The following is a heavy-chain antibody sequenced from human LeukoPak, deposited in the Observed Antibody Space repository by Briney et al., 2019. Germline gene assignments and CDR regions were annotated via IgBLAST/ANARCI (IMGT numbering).Heavy chain of an antibody. Sequence: TETLSLTCAVYGGSFSGYYWSWIRQPPGKGLEWIGEINHSGSTNCNPSLKSRVTISVDTSKNQFSLKLSSVTAADTAVYYCARDRYCSSTSCPMDYYYYYMDVWGKGTTVTVSS. J-gene: IGHJ6*03. CDR2: INHSGST. D-gene: IGHD2-2*01. CDR3: ARDRYCSSTSCPMDYYYYYMDV. CDR1: GGSFSGYY. V-gene: IGHV4-34*01.